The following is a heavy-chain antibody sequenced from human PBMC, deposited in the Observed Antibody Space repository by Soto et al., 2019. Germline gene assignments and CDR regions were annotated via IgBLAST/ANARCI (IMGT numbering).Heavy chain of an antibody. CDR2: TYYSGTT. J-gene: IGHJ4*02. CDR1: GGSVSSGGYY. V-gene: IGHV4-31*01. CDR3: ARRALPQCINGVCYKDGFWDY. Sequence: QVQLQESGPGLVKPSQTLSLTCTVSGGSVSSGGYYWSWIRQHPGTGLEWSGDTYYSGTTYFNPSPKSPACISLATSKNEFTLKPTAVTAADTAVYYCARRALPQCINGVCYKDGFWDYWGQGALVTVSS. D-gene: IGHD2-8*01.